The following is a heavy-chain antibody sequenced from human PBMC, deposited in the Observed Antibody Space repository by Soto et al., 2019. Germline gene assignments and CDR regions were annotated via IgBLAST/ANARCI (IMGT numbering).Heavy chain of an antibody. J-gene: IGHJ4*02. CDR3: ATHPFYDYYSGYYPFDY. CDR2: IYYSGSA. Sequence: SETLSLTCTVSGYSISSADYYWTWFRQPPWKGLEWIWYIYYSGSAYYNPSLESRLTMSIDTSMNQFSLELTSVAAADTAVYYCATHPFYDYYSGYYPFDYWGQGTLVTVSS. V-gene: IGHV4-30-4*01. CDR1: GYSISSADYY. D-gene: IGHD3-3*01.